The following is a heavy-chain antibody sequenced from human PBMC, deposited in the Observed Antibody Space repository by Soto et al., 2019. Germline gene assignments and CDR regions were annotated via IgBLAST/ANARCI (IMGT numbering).Heavy chain of an antibody. D-gene: IGHD5-18*01. CDR2: ISSSSSYI. CDR1: GFTFSSYS. CDR3: ARKSPSAYVDTAMVPDAFDI. J-gene: IGHJ3*02. V-gene: IGHV3-21*01. Sequence: GGSLRLSCAASGFTFSSYSMNWVRQAPGKGLEWVSSISSSSSYIYYADSVKGRFTISRDNAKNSLYLQMNSLRAEDTAVYYCARKSPSAYVDTAMVPDAFDIWGQGTMVTVSS.